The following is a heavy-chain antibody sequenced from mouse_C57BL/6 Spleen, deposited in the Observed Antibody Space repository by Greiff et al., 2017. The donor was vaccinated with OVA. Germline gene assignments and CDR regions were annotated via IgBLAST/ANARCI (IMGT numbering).Heavy chain of an antibody. CDR3: ARKEGGDYDGLAMDY. J-gene: IGHJ4*01. Sequence: VQLQQPGAELVKPGASVKLSCKASGYTFTSYWMQWVKQRPGQGLEWIGEIDPSDSYTNYNQKFKGKATLTVDTSSSTAYMQLSSLTSEDSAVYYCARKEGGDYDGLAMDYWGQGTSVTVSS. CDR1: GYTFTSYW. D-gene: IGHD2-4*01. CDR2: IDPSDSYT. V-gene: IGHV1-50*01.